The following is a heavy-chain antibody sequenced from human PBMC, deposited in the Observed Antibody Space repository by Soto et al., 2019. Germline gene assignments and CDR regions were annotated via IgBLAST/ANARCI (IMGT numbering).Heavy chain of an antibody. CDR3: ARDLWFGELSGRGGMDV. V-gene: IGHV1-2*04. Sequence: ASVKVSCKASGYTFTGYYMHWVRQAPGQGLEWMGWINPNSGGTNYAQKFQGWVTMTRDTSISTAYMELSRLRSDDTAVYYCARDLWFGELSGRGGMDVWGQGTTVTVSS. J-gene: IGHJ6*02. D-gene: IGHD3-10*01. CDR2: INPNSGGT. CDR1: GYTFTGYY.